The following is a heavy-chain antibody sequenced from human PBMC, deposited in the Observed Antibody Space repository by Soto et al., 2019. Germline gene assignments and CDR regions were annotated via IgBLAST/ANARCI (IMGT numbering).Heavy chain of an antibody. Sequence: GASVKVSCKASGGTFSSYAISWVRQAPGQGLEWMGGIIPIFGIANYAQKFQGRVTITADESTSTAYMELSSLRSEDTAVYYCARSYDFWSGYYGYYYYYGMDVWGQGTTVTVSS. CDR1: GGTFSSYA. J-gene: IGHJ6*02. V-gene: IGHV1-69*13. D-gene: IGHD3-3*01. CDR2: IIPIFGIA. CDR3: ARSYDFWSGYYGYYYYYGMDV.